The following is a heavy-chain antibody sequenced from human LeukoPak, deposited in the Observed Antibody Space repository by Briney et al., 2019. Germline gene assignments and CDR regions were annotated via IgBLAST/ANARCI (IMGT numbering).Heavy chain of an antibody. D-gene: IGHD5-24*01. CDR2: ITISGLST. Sequence: GGSLRLSCAASGFAFSIYAMTWVRQGPGKGLEWVSSITISGLSTYYADSVKGRFTISRDNSKNTLYLQMNSLRAEDTAVYFCAKGQFTPYYYMDVWGKGTTVTVSS. CDR3: AKGQFTPYYYMDV. J-gene: IGHJ6*03. CDR1: GFAFSIYA. V-gene: IGHV3-23*01.